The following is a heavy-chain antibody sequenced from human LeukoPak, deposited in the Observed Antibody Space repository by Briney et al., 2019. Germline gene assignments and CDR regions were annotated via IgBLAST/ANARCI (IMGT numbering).Heavy chain of an antibody. J-gene: IGHJ4*02. V-gene: IGHV4-34*01. CDR3: ARDFTR. Sequence: KPSETLSLTCAVYGGSFSGYYWIWIRQPPGKGLEWIGEISHSGSINYNPSLKSRVIISVDTSKNQFSLKLSSVTAADTAVYYCARDFTRWGQGTLVTVSS. CDR2: ISHSGSI. CDR1: GGSFSGYY. D-gene: IGHD3-3*01.